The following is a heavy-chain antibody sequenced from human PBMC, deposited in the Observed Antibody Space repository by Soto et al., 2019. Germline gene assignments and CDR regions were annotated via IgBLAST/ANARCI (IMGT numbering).Heavy chain of an antibody. CDR1: GSTFSSYS. Sequence: GSLRLSCAASGSTFSSYSMNWVRQAPGKGLEWVSYISSSSSTIYYADSVKGRFTISRDNAKNSLYLQMNSLRDEDTAVYYCARGPVVVIQEDGFDIWGQGTMVTVSS. CDR2: ISSSSSTI. V-gene: IGHV3-48*02. J-gene: IGHJ3*02. D-gene: IGHD3-22*01. CDR3: ARGPVVVIQEDGFDI.